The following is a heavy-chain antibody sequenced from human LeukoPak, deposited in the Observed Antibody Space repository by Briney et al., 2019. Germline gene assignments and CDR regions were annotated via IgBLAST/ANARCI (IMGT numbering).Heavy chain of an antibody. V-gene: IGHV1-18*01. CDR3: ARDLQSWELQDSGFDY. Sequence: GASVKVSCKASGYTFTSYGISWVRQAPGQGLEWMGWISAYNGNTNYAQKLQGRVTMTTDTSTSTAYMELRSLRSDDTAVYYCARDLQSWELQDSGFDYWGQETLVTVSS. J-gene: IGHJ4*02. CDR2: ISAYNGNT. D-gene: IGHD1-26*01. CDR1: GYTFTSYG.